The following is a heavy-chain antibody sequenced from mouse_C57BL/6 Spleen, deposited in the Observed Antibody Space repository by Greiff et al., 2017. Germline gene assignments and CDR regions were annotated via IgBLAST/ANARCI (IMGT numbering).Heavy chain of an antibody. Sequence: EVKLMESGPELVKPGASVKISCKASGYSFTGYYMHWVKQSHGNILDWIGYIYPYNGVSSYNQKFKGKATLTVDKSSSTAYMELRSLTSEGSAVYYCLTGRDYVDYRGQGTTLTVSS. D-gene: IGHD4-1*01. CDR3: LTGRDYVDY. J-gene: IGHJ2*01. CDR2: IYPYNGVS. V-gene: IGHV1-31*01. CDR1: GYSFTGYY.